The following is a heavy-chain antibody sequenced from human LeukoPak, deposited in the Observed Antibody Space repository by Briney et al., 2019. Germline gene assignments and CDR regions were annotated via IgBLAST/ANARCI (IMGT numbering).Heavy chain of an antibody. CDR3: AKEDGYGAKNY. J-gene: IGHJ4*02. CDR2: ISGSGGRT. V-gene: IGHV3-23*01. Sequence: GGSLRLSFAAPGFTFCSYAMRWVRQAPGEGLEWVSAISGSGGRTYYADSVKGRFTISRDNSKNTLYLQMNSLRAEDTAVYYCAKEDGYGAKNYWGQGTLVTVSS. CDR1: GFTFCSYA. D-gene: IGHD5-24*01.